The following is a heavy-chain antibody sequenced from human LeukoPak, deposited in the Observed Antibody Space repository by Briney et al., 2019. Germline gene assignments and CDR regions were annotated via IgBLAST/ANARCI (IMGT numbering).Heavy chain of an antibody. J-gene: IGHJ6*02. CDR3: ARPIYCSGGSCSSDYYGMDV. CDR1: GYTFTGYY. Sequence: ASVKVSCKASGYTFTGYYMHWVRQAPGQGLEWMGWINPNGGGTNYAQKFQGRVTMTRDTSISTAYMELSRLRSDDTAVYYCARPIYCSGGSCSSDYYGMDVWGQGTTVTVSS. D-gene: IGHD2-15*01. V-gene: IGHV1-2*02. CDR2: INPNGGGT.